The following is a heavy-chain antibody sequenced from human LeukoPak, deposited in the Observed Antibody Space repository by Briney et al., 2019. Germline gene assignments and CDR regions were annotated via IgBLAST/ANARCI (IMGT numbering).Heavy chain of an antibody. CDR3: ARKGGYYDSSGYYYDYDAFDI. V-gene: IGHV4-59*01. D-gene: IGHD3-22*01. CDR2: IYYSGST. J-gene: IGHJ3*02. CDR1: GGSIRNYY. Sequence: SETLSLTCTVSGGSIRNYYWSWIRQPPGKGLEWIGYIYYSGSTNYNPSLKSRVTISVDTSKNQFSLKLSSVTAADTAVYYCARKGGYYDSSGYYYDYDAFDIWGQGTMVTVSS.